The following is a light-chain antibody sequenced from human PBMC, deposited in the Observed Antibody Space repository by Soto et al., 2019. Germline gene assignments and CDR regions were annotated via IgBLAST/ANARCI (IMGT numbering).Light chain of an antibody. V-gene: IGLV2-14*03. CDR1: SSDVGGYNY. J-gene: IGLJ1*01. Sequence: QSVLTQPASLSGSPGQSITISCTGTSSDVGGYNYVSWYQQHPGKAPKLMIYDVSNRPSGVSNRFSGSKSGNTASLTISGLQAEDEADYYCSSYSASSTTHYVFGTGTKLTVL. CDR3: SSYSASSTTHYV. CDR2: DVS.